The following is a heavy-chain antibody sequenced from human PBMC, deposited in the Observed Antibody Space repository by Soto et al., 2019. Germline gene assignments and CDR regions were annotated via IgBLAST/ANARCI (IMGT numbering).Heavy chain of an antibody. D-gene: IGHD5-12*01. CDR1: GYSFTSYC. J-gene: IGHJ4*02. Sequence: GESLKISRKGSGYSFTSYCIGWVLQMPWKGLEWMGIIYPGDSDTRYSPSFQGQVTISADKSISTAYLQWSSLKASDTAMYYCARIRGRRWLQILYWGQGTLVTVSS. V-gene: IGHV5-51*01. CDR3: ARIRGRRWLQILY. CDR2: IYPGDSDT.